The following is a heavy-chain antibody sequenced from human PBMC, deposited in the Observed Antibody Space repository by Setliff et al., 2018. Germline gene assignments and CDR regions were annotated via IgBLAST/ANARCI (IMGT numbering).Heavy chain of an antibody. Sequence: ASVKVSCKVSGYTLTELSMHWVRQAPGKGLEWRGGFDPEDGETIYAQTFQGRVTITEDTSTDTAYMELSSLRSEDTAVYYCATLAFTYYYDSSVYYPHDYFWQGTLVNLSS. J-gene: IGHJ4*02. V-gene: IGHV1-24*01. CDR1: GYTLTELS. CDR3: ATLAFTYYYDSSVYYPHDY. CDR2: FDPEDGET. D-gene: IGHD3-22*01.